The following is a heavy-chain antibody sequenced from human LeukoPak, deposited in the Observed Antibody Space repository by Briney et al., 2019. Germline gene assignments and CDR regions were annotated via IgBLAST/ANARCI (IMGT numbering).Heavy chain of an antibody. J-gene: IGHJ4*02. V-gene: IGHV1-2*02. CDR2: INPNSGGT. D-gene: IGHD1-26*01. Sequence: ASVKVSCQASGYTFTGYYMHWVRQAPGQGLEWMGWINPNSGGTNYAQKFQGRVTMIRDTSISTAYMELSRLRSDDTAVYYCAVSPYSGSYWHVDYWGQGTLVTVPS. CDR1: GYTFTGYY. CDR3: AVSPYSGSYWHVDY.